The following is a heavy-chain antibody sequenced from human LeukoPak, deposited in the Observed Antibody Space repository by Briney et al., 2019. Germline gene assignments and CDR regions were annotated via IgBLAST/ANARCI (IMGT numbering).Heavy chain of an antibody. Sequence: GGSLRLSCAASGFTFSSYSMNWVRQAPGKGLEWVSSISSSSSYLYYADSVKGRFTISRDNAKNSLYLQMNSLRAEDTAVYYCARVPYSSQFFDYWGQGTLVTVSS. CDR2: ISSSSSYL. J-gene: IGHJ4*02. CDR3: ARVPYSSQFFDY. CDR1: GFTFSSYS. V-gene: IGHV3-21*01. D-gene: IGHD6-13*01.